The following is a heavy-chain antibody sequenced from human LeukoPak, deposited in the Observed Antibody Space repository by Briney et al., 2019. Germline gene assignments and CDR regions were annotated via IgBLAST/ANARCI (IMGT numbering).Heavy chain of an antibody. D-gene: IGHD3-22*01. Sequence: SGGSLRLSCAASGFTFNDYFMAWIRQAPGKGLEWVSFISSSSSNTNYADSVKGRFTISRDNAKNSLSLQMNSLRAEDTAVYYCAREGYFYDSSGYYCPFDYWGQGTLVTVSS. J-gene: IGHJ4*02. CDR3: AREGYFYDSSGYYCPFDY. CDR2: ISSSSSNT. V-gene: IGHV3-11*06. CDR1: GFTFNDYF.